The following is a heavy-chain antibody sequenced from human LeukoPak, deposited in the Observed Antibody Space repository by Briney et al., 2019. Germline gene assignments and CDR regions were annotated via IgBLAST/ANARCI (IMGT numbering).Heavy chain of an antibody. CDR3: ARDRGSGGGFDY. CDR1: GGSISGYY. V-gene: IGHV4-59*01. D-gene: IGHD6-19*01. J-gene: IGHJ4*02. CDR2: IYYSGST. Sequence: SETLSLTCTVSGGSISGYYWSWIRQPPGKGLEWIAYIYYSGSTNYNPSLKSRVTISVDTSKNHFSLRLSSVTAADTAVYYCARDRGSGGGFDYWGQGTLVTVSS.